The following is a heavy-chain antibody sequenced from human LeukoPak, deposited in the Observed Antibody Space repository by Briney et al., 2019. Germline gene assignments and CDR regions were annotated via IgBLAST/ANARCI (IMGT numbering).Heavy chain of an antibody. D-gene: IGHD2-15*01. V-gene: IGHV4-59*01. CDR1: GGSISSYY. CDR3: ARVEVGAANRQWYGMDV. Sequence: SETLSLTCTISGGSISSYYWSWIRQPPGKGLEGIGYVDYRGNTNYTPSLKSRVTISIDTSKSLFSLKLNSVTAADTAVYYCARVEVGAANRQWYGMDVWGQGTTVTVSS. CDR2: VDYRGNT. J-gene: IGHJ6*02.